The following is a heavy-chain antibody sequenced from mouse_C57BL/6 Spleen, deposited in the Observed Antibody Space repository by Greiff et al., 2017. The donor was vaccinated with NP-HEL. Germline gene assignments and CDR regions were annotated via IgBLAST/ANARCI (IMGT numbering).Heavy chain of an antibody. CDR1: GYAFSSSW. CDR3: ARQAYDYDVWFAY. Sequence: QVQLKQSGPELVKPGASVKISCKASGYAFSSSWMNWVKQRPGKGLEWIGRIYPGDGDTNYNGKFKGKATLTADKSSSTAYMQLSSLTSEDSAVYFCARQAYDYDVWFAYWGQGTLVTVSA. J-gene: IGHJ3*01. V-gene: IGHV1-82*01. CDR2: IYPGDGDT. D-gene: IGHD2-4*01.